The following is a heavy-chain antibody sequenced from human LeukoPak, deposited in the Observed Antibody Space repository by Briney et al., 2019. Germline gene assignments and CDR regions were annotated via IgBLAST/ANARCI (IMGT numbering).Heavy chain of an antibody. D-gene: IGHD1-14*01. CDR2: IKQDGSEK. CDR1: GFTFNTYW. J-gene: IGHJ3*02. V-gene: IGHV3-7*03. CDR3: AKSLDGRNHGAGDAFDI. Sequence: GGSLRLSCAASGFTFNTYWMTWVRQAPGKGLEWVANIKQDGSEKYYVDSVKGRFTVSRDNAKNSLYLQMNSLRAEDMALYYCAKSLDGRNHGAGDAFDIWGQGTMVTVSS.